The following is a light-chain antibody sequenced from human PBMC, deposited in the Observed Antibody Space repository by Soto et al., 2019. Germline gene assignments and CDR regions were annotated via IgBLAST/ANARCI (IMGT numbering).Light chain of an antibody. Sequence: QSALTQPASVSGSPGQSISISCTGTSCDVGGYNYVSWYQQHPGKAPKLMIYEVSNRPSGVSNRFSGSKSGNTASLTISGLQAEDEADYYCSSYTSRSTLYVFGTGTKLTVL. V-gene: IGLV2-14*01. J-gene: IGLJ1*01. CDR1: SCDVGGYNY. CDR3: SSYTSRSTLYV. CDR2: EVS.